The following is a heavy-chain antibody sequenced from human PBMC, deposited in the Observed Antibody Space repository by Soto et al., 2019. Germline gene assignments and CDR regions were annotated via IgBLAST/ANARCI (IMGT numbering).Heavy chain of an antibody. Sequence: GGSLRLSCAASGFTFSRYAMSWVRQAPGKGLEWVSAISGSGGSTYYADSVKGRFTISRDNSKNTLYLQMNSLRAEDTAVYYSAKVDLSYYDSSGYRGYFDYWGQGTLVTVSS. J-gene: IGHJ4*02. CDR2: ISGSGGST. CDR3: AKVDLSYYDSSGYRGYFDY. D-gene: IGHD3-22*01. V-gene: IGHV3-23*01. CDR1: GFTFSRYA.